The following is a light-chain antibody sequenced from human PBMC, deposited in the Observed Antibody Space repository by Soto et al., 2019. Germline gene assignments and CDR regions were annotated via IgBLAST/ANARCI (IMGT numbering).Light chain of an antibody. Sequence: DTQVTQSPSSLTASIGERVTITCRASRSVGSRLNWYQQKPGKAPALLIYDATDLQTGVPSRFRGRGSGTDFTLTITSLQPEDVATYYCQHSFGTPPYTFGQGTRL. CDR1: RSVGSR. V-gene: IGKV1-39*01. CDR2: DAT. J-gene: IGKJ2*01. CDR3: QHSFGTPPYT.